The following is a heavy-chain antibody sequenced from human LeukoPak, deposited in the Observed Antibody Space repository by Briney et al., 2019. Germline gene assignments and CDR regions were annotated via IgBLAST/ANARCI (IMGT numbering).Heavy chain of an antibody. CDR1: GYTFTGYY. V-gene: IGHV1-69*05. CDR3: ALTGYYDSSGYYYYPPFDY. D-gene: IGHD3-22*01. CDR2: IIPIFGTA. J-gene: IGHJ4*02. Sequence: ASVKVSCKASGYTFTGYYMHWVRQAPGQGLEWMGRIIPIFGTANYAQKFQGRVTITTDESTSTAYMELSSLRSEDTAVYYCALTGYYDSSGYYYYPPFDYWGQGTLVTVSS.